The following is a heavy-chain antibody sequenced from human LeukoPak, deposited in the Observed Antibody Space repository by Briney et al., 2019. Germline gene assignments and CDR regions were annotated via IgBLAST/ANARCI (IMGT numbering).Heavy chain of an antibody. V-gene: IGHV1-18*01. J-gene: IGHJ4*02. D-gene: IGHD6-13*01. CDR2: ISAYNGNT. CDR1: GYTFTSYG. CDR3: ARRFEIAAAGHFDY. Sequence: ASVKVSCKASGYTFTSYGISWVRQAPGQELEWMGWISAYNGNTNYAQKLQGRVTMTTDTSTSTAYMELRSLRSDDTAVYYCARRFEIAAAGHFDYWGQGTLVTVSS.